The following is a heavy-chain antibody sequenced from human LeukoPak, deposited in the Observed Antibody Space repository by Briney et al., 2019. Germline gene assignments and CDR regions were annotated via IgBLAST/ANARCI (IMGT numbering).Heavy chain of an antibody. CDR3: ARVGTAMVYFDY. Sequence: GGSLRLSCAASGFTVSSNYMSWVRQAPGKGLEWVSVIYSGGSTYYADSVKGRFTISRDNSKNTLYLQKNSLRAEDTAVYYCARVGTAMVYFDYWGQGTLVTVSS. CDR2: IYSGGST. D-gene: IGHD5-18*01. CDR1: GFTVSSNY. J-gene: IGHJ4*02. V-gene: IGHV3-53*01.